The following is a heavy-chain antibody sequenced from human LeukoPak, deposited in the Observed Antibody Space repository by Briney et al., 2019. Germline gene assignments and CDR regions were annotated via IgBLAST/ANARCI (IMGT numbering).Heavy chain of an antibody. Sequence: GASVKVSCKASGYTFTGYYMHWVRQAPGQGLEWMGWINPNSGGTNYAQKFQGWVTMTRDTSISTAYMELSRLRSDDTAVYYCARRATYYYDSSGYDAFDIWGQGTMVTVSS. CDR1: GYTFTGYY. V-gene: IGHV1-2*04. CDR2: INPNSGGT. CDR3: ARRATYYYDSSGYDAFDI. J-gene: IGHJ3*02. D-gene: IGHD3-22*01.